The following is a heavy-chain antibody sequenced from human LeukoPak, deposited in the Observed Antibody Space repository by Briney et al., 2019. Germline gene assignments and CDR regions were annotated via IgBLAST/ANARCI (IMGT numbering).Heavy chain of an antibody. J-gene: IGHJ5*02. CDR3: AKDGTRLVVVPAA. V-gene: IGHV3-9*01. CDR2: ISWNSGSI. D-gene: IGHD2-2*01. Sequence: GGSLRLSCAASGFTFDDYAMHWVRQAPGKGLEWVSGISWNSGSIGYADSVKGRFTISRDNAKNSLYLQMNSLRAGDTALYYCAKDGTRLVVVPAAWGQGTLVTVSS. CDR1: GFTFDDYA.